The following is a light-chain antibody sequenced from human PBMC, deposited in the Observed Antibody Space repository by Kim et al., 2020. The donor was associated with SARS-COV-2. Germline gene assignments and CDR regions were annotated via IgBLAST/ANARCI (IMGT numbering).Light chain of an antibody. Sequence: DIVMTQSSDSLAVSLGERATINCKSSQSVLYSSNNKNYLAWYQQKPGQPPKLFIYWASTRESGVPDRFSGSGSGTDFTLTISSLQAEDVAVYYCQQYYSTLRTFGQGTKVDIK. CDR2: WAS. V-gene: IGKV4-1*01. CDR3: QQYYSTLRT. J-gene: IGKJ1*01. CDR1: QSVLYSSNNKNY.